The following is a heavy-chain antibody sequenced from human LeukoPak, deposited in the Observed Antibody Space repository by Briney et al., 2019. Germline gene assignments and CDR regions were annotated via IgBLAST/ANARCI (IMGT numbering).Heavy chain of an antibody. Sequence: GGSLKLSCPASAFTFSNYVMSWVRQAPGKGLEWISTISASGERTYHADSVRGRFTISRDNSKNTVHLQMNSLRADDTAVYYCAKAGPGTMTFDAFDIWSQGTVVTVSS. CDR1: AFTFSNYV. CDR2: ISASGERT. D-gene: IGHD3-22*01. V-gene: IGHV3-23*01. CDR3: AKAGPGTMTFDAFDI. J-gene: IGHJ3*02.